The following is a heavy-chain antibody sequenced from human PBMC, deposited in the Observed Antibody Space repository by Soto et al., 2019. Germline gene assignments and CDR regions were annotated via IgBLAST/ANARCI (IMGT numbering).Heavy chain of an antibody. J-gene: IGHJ5*02. D-gene: IGHD5-18*01. Sequence: QLQLQESGPGLVKPSETLSLTCTVSGGSISSSSYYWGWIRQPPGKGLEWIGSIYYSGSTYYNPSLKSRVTISVDTSKNQFSLKLSSVTAADTAVYFCATEIQTSLNWFDPWGQGTLVTVSS. V-gene: IGHV4-39*01. CDR1: GGSISSSSYY. CDR2: IYYSGST. CDR3: ATEIQTSLNWFDP.